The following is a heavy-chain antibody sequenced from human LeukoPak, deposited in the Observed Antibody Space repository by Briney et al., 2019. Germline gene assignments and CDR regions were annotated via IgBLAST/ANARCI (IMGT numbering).Heavy chain of an antibody. V-gene: IGHV3-23*01. CDR2: IGYTGDST. D-gene: IGHD4-23*01. J-gene: IGHJ3*02. CDR1: GFTFSSYA. Sequence: GGSLRLSCATSGFTFSSYAMSWVRQAPGKGLEWVSGIGYTGDSTFYADSVKGRFTVSRDSSKNTLFLHMNSLRAEDTALYYCAKSPTVDAAFDIWGQGTMVTVSS. CDR3: AKSPTVDAAFDI.